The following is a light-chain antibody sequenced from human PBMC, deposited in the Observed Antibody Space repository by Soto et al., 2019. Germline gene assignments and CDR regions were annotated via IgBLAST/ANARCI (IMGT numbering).Light chain of an antibody. CDR2: WAS. CDR1: QSVLYSSNNKKY. Sequence: DIVMTQSPDSLAVSLGERATINCKSSQSVLYSSNNKKYLAWYQQKPGQPAKLLIYWASSRESGVPDRFSGSGSGTDFTLTISSLQAEDVAVYYCQQYYSTPPWTFGQGTKVEIK. CDR3: QQYYSTPPWT. J-gene: IGKJ1*01. V-gene: IGKV4-1*01.